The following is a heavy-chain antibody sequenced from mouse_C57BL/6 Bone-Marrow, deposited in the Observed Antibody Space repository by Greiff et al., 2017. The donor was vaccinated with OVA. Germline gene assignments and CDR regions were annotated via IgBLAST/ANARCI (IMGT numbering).Heavy chain of an antibody. CDR2: IYPGDGDT. D-gene: IGHD1-1*01. J-gene: IGHJ2*01. Sequence: QVQLKESGPELVKPGASVKISCKASGYAFSSSWMNWVKQRPGKGLEWIGRIYPGDGDTNYNGKFKGKATLTADKSSSTAYMQLSSLTSEDSAVYFCARLREFHYYGSSYDFDYWGQGTTLTVSS. V-gene: IGHV1-82*01. CDR3: ARLREFHYYGSSYDFDY. CDR1: GYAFSSSW.